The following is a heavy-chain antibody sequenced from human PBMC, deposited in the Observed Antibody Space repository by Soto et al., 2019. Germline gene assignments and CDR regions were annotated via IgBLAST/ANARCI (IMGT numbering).Heavy chain of an antibody. CDR3: ARDWYYFDSSGYYKPVYYHYYGLDV. CDR2: INPNSGGT. V-gene: IGHV1-2*02. Sequence: ASVKVSCKASGYTFTDYYIHWVRQAPGQGLEWMGWINPNSGGTKYAQQFQGRVTMTRDTSIRTAYMELSRLRSDDTAVYYCARDWYYFDSSGYYKPVYYHYYGLDVWGQGTTVTVSS. J-gene: IGHJ6*02. CDR1: GYTFTDYY. D-gene: IGHD3-22*01.